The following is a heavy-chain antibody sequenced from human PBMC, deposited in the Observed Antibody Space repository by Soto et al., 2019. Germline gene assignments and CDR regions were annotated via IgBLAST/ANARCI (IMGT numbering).Heavy chain of an antibody. V-gene: IGHV4-59*01. CDR3: ALRSMAVVPEY. J-gene: IGHJ4*02. Sequence: QVQLQESGPGLVKPSETLSLTCAVSGDSISSYYCMWIRQPPGKGLESIGYLYYGRSANYNPSLKRRVTLSGDTSTNQCSLTLSSRTAADTAVYYCALRSMAVVPEYWGQGTLVTVSS. D-gene: IGHD3-22*01. CDR1: GDSISSYY. CDR2: LYYGRSA.